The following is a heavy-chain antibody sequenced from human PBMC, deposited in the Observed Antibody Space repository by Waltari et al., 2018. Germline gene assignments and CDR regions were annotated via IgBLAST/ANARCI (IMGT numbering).Heavy chain of an antibody. Sequence: QVQLVQSGAEVKKPGSSVKVSCKASGGTFSSYAISWVRQAPGQGLEWMGGIIPIFGTANYAQKFQGRVTITADESTSTAYMELSSLRSEDTAVYYCARENHINVDTAMVTLDYWGQGTLVTVSS. J-gene: IGHJ4*02. CDR1: GGTFSSYA. CDR2: IIPIFGTA. D-gene: IGHD5-18*01. CDR3: ARENHINVDTAMVTLDY. V-gene: IGHV1-69*12.